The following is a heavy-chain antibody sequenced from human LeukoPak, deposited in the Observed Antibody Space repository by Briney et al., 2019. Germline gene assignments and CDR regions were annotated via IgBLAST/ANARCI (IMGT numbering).Heavy chain of an antibody. CDR3: ARAQSGFWSGYCFDY. D-gene: IGHD3-3*01. J-gene: IGHJ4*02. CDR2: IKQDGSEK. CDR1: GFTFSTSW. Sequence: PGGSLRLSCAASGFTFSTSWMTWVRQAPGKGLEWVDNIKQDGSEKYYVDSVKGRFAVSRDNAKNSLYLQMNSLRAEDTAVYYCARAQSGFWSGYCFDYWGQGTLVTVSS. V-gene: IGHV3-7*01.